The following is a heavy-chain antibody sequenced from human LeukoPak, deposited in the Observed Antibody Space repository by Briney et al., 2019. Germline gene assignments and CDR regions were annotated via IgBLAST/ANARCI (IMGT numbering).Heavy chain of an antibody. CDR2: INPSGGST. D-gene: IGHD3-22*01. J-gene: IGHJ4*02. CDR1: GYTFTSYY. CDR3: ARAGYYYDSSGYYFDY. V-gene: IGHV1-46*01. Sequence: ASVTVSCKASGYTFTSYYMHWVRQAPGQGLEWMGIINPSGGSTSYAQKFQGRVTMTRDTSTSTVYMELSSLRSEDTAVYYCARAGYYYDSSGYYFDYWGQGTLVTVSS.